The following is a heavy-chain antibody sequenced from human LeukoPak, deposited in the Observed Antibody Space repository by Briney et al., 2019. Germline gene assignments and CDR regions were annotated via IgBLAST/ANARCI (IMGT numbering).Heavy chain of an antibody. V-gene: IGHV3-7*04. J-gene: IGHJ4*02. Sequence: GGSLRISCEASGFTFNNYWMTWVRQAPGKGLEWVANIKQDGSDENYVDSVKGRFTISRDNGKNSLYLQMNSLRAEDTAVYYCARGGSDSDYWGQGTLVTVSS. CDR1: GFTFNNYW. CDR3: ARGGSDSDY. D-gene: IGHD6-6*01. CDR2: IKQDGSDE.